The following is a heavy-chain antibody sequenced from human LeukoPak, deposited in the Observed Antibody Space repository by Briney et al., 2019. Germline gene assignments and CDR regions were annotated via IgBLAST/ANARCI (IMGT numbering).Heavy chain of an antibody. CDR2: ISGSGGST. CDR3: AKDVTYDFWSGYWDY. J-gene: IGHJ4*02. V-gene: IGHV3-23*01. Sequence: HPGGSLRLSCAASGFTFSSYAMSWVRQAPGKGLEWVSAISGSGGSTYYADSVKGRFTISRDNSKNTLYLQMNSLRAEDTAVYYCAKDVTYDFWSGYWDYWGQGTLVTVSS. D-gene: IGHD3-3*01. CDR1: GFTFSSYA.